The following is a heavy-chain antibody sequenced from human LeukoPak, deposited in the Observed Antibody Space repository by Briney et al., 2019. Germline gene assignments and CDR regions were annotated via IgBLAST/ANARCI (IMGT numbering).Heavy chain of an antibody. V-gene: IGHV3-30*02. J-gene: IGHJ5*02. CDR3: AKDRRGDILTGYCAEGNWFDP. CDR1: GFTFSSYG. CDR2: IRYDGSNK. Sequence: PGGSLRLSCAASGFTFSSYGMHWVRQAPGKGLEWVAFIRYDGSNKYYADSVKGRFTISRDNSKNTLYLQMNSLRAEDTAVYYCAKDRRGDILTGYCAEGNWFDPWGQGTLVTVSS. D-gene: IGHD3-9*01.